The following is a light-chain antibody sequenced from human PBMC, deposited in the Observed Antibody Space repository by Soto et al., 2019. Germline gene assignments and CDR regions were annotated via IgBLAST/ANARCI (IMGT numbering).Light chain of an antibody. J-gene: IGKJ1*01. CDR2: DAS. CDR1: QTVRNNY. CDR3: QQYGSSPTWT. V-gene: IGKV3-20*01. Sequence: EFVLTQSPGTLSLSPGERATPSCRASQTVRNNYLAWYQQKPGQAPRLLIYDASSRATGIPDRFSGSGSGTDFTLTISRLEPEDFAVYYCQQYGSSPTWTFGQGTKVDI.